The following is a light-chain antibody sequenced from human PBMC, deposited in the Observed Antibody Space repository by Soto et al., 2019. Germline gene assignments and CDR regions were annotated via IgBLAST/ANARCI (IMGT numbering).Light chain of an antibody. CDR3: MQSRQFPPT. V-gene: IGKV2D-29*02. CDR2: EVS. Sequence: DVVMTQTPLSLSVALGQPASISCKSSQSLLHITGETFLFWYLQKPGQSPQLLIYEVSTRVSGVPDSFSGSGSGTDFTLEISRVETDDVGIYYCMQSRQFPPTFGQGTRLEIE. CDR1: QSLLHITGETF. J-gene: IGKJ5*01.